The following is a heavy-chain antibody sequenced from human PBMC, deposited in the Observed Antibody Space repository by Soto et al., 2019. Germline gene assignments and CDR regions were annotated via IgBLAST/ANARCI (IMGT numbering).Heavy chain of an antibody. V-gene: IGHV3-23*01. CDR1: GFTFSSYA. Sequence: SLRLSCAASGFTFSSYAMSWVRQAPGKGLEWVSAISGSGGSTYYADSVKGRFTISRDNSKNTLYLQMNSLRAEDTAVYYCAKXDCGWGGDCYSVGAFDIWGQGTMVTVSS. CDR3: AKXDCGWGGDCYSVGAFDI. J-gene: IGHJ3*02. D-gene: IGHD2-21*02. CDR2: ISGSGGST.